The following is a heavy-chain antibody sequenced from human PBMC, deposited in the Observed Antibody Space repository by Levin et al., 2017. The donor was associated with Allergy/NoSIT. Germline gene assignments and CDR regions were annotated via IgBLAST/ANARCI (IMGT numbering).Heavy chain of an antibody. CDR1: GFSLSGYD. Sequence: QSGGSLRLSCEASGFSLSGYDMHWVRQPTGKGLEWVSSVGTAGDTFYPDSVEGRFTLSRENAKNSLFLQMNSLRAEDTAVYYCSRDRRSLYDCRSGSCFHHWYFDLWGRGTLVTVSS. D-gene: IGHD3/OR15-3a*01. V-gene: IGHV3-13*01. CDR2: VGTAGDT. J-gene: IGHJ2*01. CDR3: SRDRRSLYDCRSGSCFHHWYFDL.